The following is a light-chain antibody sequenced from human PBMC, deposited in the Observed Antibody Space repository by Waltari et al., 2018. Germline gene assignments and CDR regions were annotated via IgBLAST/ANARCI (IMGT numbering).Light chain of an antibody. V-gene: IGLV1-40*01. CDR2: GNS. Sequence: QSVLPQPPSVSGAPGQRVTISCPGSSSNIGAGYAVHWYQQRPGTAPKLLIYGNSNRPSGVPDRFSGSKSGTSASLAITGLQAEDEADYYCQSYDSSLSGYVFGTGTKVTVL. J-gene: IGLJ1*01. CDR1: SSNIGAGYA. CDR3: QSYDSSLSGYV.